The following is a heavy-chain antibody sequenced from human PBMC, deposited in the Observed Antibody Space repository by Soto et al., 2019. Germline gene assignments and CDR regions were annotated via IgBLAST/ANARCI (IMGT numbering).Heavy chain of an antibody. V-gene: IGHV3-23*01. CDR1: GFTLGSNA. CDR2: ISGSGVST. CDR3: AKDPPIAVASNDAFDI. Sequence: GGALRLPCAPSGFTLGSNAMSWVPQPPGKGLEWVSAISGSGVSTYYAESVKGRFTISRDNSKNTLYLQMNSLRAEDTAVYYCAKDPPIAVASNDAFDIWGQGTMVTVSS. D-gene: IGHD6-19*01. J-gene: IGHJ3*02.